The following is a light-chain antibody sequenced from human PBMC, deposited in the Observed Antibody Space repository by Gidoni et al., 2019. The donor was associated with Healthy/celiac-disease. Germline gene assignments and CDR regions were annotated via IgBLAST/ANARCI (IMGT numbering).Light chain of an antibody. Sequence: SQMGQSPSSLSASVGDRVTITCRASQSISSDLNWYQQQPGKAPKLRIYAASSLQSGVPSRFSGSGSGTDFTLTIISLQPEDFATYYCQQSYSTPLTFGGGTKVEIK. J-gene: IGKJ4*01. CDR3: QQSYSTPLT. V-gene: IGKV1-39*01. CDR2: AAS. CDR1: QSISSD.